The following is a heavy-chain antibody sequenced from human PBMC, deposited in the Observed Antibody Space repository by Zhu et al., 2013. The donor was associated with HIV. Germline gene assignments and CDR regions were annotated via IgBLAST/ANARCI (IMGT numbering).Heavy chain of an antibody. CDR1: GYTFTSYY. CDR3: ARVRMRLSGRDFYYMDA. D-gene: IGHD3-10*01. J-gene: IGHJ6*03. CDR2: INPSGGST. Sequence: VQLVQSGAEVKKPGASVKVSCKASGYTFTSYYMHWVRQAPGQGLEWMGIINPSGGSTSYAQKFQGRVIMTRDTSMRTAYLELTSLRSDDTAVYYCARVRMRLSGRDFYYMDAWGKGTTIFVSS. V-gene: IGHV1-46*01.